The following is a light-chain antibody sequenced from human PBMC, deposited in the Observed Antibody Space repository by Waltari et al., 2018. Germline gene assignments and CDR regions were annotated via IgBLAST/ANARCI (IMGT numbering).Light chain of an antibody. V-gene: IGLV2-14*03. CDR2: DVS. Sequence: QSALTQPASVSGSPGQSITMSCTGTSSDIGTYNHVSWYQQHPGKAPKLMIYDVSNRPSGVSNRFSGSKSGITASLTISGLRAEDEADYYCSSYSDSSTLVVFGGGTKLTVL. CDR3: SSYSDSSTLVV. CDR1: SSDIGTYNH. J-gene: IGLJ3*02.